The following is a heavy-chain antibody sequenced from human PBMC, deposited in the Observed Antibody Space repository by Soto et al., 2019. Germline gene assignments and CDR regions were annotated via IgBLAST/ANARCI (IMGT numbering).Heavy chain of an antibody. CDR2: ISWNSGSI. V-gene: IGHV3-9*01. Sequence: GGSLRLSCAASGFTFDDYAMHWVRQAPGKGLEWVSGISWNSGSIGYADSVKGRFTISRDNAKNSLYLQMNSLRAEDTALYYCAKGATIFGVVIYYYYYYMDVWGKGTTVTVSS. D-gene: IGHD3-3*01. CDR1: GFTFDDYA. J-gene: IGHJ6*03. CDR3: AKGATIFGVVIYYYYYYMDV.